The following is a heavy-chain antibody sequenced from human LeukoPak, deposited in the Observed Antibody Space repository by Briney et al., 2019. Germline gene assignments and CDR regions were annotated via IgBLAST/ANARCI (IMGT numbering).Heavy chain of an antibody. V-gene: IGHV3-30*04. J-gene: IGHJ4*02. Sequence: GRSLRLSCAASGFTLSSYAMHWVRQAPGKGLYWVAFISYDGGNKYYADSVKGRFTISRDNSKNTLYLQMNSLRAEDTAVYYCARAPNGDYYFDYWGQGTLVTVSS. CDR1: GFTLSSYA. D-gene: IGHD4-17*01. CDR2: ISYDGGNK. CDR3: ARAPNGDYYFDY.